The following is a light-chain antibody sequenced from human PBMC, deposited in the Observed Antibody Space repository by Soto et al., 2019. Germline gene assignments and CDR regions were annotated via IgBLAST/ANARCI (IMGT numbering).Light chain of an antibody. CDR1: QSVSSK. CDR2: GAS. J-gene: IGKJ4*01. CDR3: QQYNNWPLT. V-gene: IGKV3-15*01. Sequence: EIVMTQSPATLSLSPGQRATLSCRASQSVSSKLAWYQQRPGQAPRLLIYGASTRATGIPARFSGSASGTEFTLTISSLQSEDFAIYYCQQYNNWPLTFGGGTKGDIK.